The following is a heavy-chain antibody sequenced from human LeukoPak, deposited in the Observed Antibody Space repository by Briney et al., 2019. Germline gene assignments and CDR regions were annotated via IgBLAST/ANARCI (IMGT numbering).Heavy chain of an antibody. Sequence: PSETLSLTCTVSGYSISSGYYWGWIRQPPGKGLEWIGSIYHSGSTYYNPSLKSRVTISVDTSKNQFSLKLSSVTAADTAVYYCARDGRGLHNWNQKRRTYYMDVWGKGTTVAVSS. CDR1: GYSISSGYY. V-gene: IGHV4-38-2*02. CDR2: IYHSGST. D-gene: IGHD1-20*01. J-gene: IGHJ6*03. CDR3: ARDGRGLHNWNQKRRTYYMDV.